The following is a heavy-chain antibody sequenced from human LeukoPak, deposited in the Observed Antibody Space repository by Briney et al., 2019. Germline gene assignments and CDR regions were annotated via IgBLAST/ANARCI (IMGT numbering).Heavy chain of an antibody. D-gene: IGHD2-2*01. Sequence: SETLSLTCTVSGRTISSSSHYWVWIRLPPGMGLEWIGSINYSGNTYYKSSLKSRPTISIDTSKSQFSLKLSSVTAACARLDTRAANAFDIWGQGTKVTVSS. CDR3: AANAFDI. V-gene: IGHV4-39*01. CDR1: GRTISSSSHY. CDR2: INYSGNT. J-gene: IGHJ3*02.